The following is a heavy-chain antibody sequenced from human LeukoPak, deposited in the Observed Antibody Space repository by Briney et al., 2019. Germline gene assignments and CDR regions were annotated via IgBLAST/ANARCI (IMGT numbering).Heavy chain of an antibody. D-gene: IGHD3-10*01. Sequence: QSAGSLRLSCAASGFTFSSYWWSWVRQGQGQGPEWVANIKQDGSENSYVDSVKRRFTISRDNAKHSLYLQMNSLRAEDTAVYYCGRDRGGLDYWVQGTLVTVSS. J-gene: IGHJ4*02. CDR2: IKQDGSEN. CDR3: GRDRGGLDY. CDR1: GFTFSSYW. V-gene: IGHV3-7*01.